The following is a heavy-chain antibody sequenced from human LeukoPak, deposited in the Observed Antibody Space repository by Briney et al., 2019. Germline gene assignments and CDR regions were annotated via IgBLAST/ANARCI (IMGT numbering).Heavy chain of an antibody. CDR2: INHSGST. J-gene: IGHJ4*02. D-gene: IGHD7-27*01. V-gene: IGHV4-34*01. Sequence: SETLSLTCAVYGGSFSGYYWSWIRQPPGKGLEWIGEINHSGSTNYNPSLKSRVTISVDTSKNQFSLKLSSVTAADTAVYYCASVPGDRIFWGQGTLVTASS. CDR3: ASVPGDRIF. CDR1: GGSFSGYY.